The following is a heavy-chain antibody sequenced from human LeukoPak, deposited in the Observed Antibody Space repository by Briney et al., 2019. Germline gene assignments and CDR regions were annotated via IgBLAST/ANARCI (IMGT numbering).Heavy chain of an antibody. CDR3: AKDNYYYGSSGLFDY. CDR1: GFTFDDYA. Sequence: GRSLRLSCAASGFTFDDYAMHWVRQAPGKGLEWVSGISWNSGSIGYADSVKGRFTISRDNAKNSLYLQMNSLRAEDTALYYCAKDNYYYGSSGLFDYWGQGTLVTVSS. CDR2: ISWNSGSI. J-gene: IGHJ4*02. D-gene: IGHD3-22*01. V-gene: IGHV3-9*01.